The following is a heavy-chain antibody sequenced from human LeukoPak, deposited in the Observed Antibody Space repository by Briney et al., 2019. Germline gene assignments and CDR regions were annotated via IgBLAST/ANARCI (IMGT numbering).Heavy chain of an antibody. Sequence: SVKVSCKASGGTFSSYAISWVRQAPGQGLEWMGGIIPIFDTANYAQKFQGRVTITTDESTSTAYMELSSLRSEDTAVYYCASLAPDYYDSSGYSYYFDYWGQGTLVTVSS. CDR3: ASLAPDYYDSSGYSYYFDY. J-gene: IGHJ4*02. D-gene: IGHD3-22*01. CDR1: GGTFSSYA. V-gene: IGHV1-69*05. CDR2: IIPIFDTA.